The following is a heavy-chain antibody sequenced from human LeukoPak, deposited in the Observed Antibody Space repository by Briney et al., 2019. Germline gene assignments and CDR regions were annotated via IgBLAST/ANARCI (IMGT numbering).Heavy chain of an antibody. CDR1: GFTFSSYA. D-gene: IGHD3-3*01. CDR3: ARDLAEYYDFWSGYRSNWFDP. V-gene: IGHV3-30-3*01. J-gene: IGHJ5*02. CDR2: ISYDGSNK. Sequence: GGSLRLSCAASGFTFSSYAMHWVRQAPGKGLEWVAVISYDGSNKYYADSVKGRFTISRDNSKNTLYLQMNSLRAEDTAVYYCARDLAEYYDFWSGYRSNWFDPWGQGTLVSVSS.